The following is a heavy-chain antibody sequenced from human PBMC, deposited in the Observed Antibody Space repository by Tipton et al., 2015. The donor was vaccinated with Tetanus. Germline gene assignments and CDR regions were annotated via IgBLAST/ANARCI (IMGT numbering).Heavy chain of an antibody. Sequence: LRLSCTVSGGSISSFYWSWIRQSPGRGLEWIGYIYYTGNTNYNPSLKSRVTISADTTKKQFPLNLRSVTAADTAVYYCAGLPVGGGYSAHHYFLHWGQGTLVTVSS. CDR2: IYYTGNT. CDR1: GGSISSFY. J-gene: IGHJ4*02. D-gene: IGHD4-23*01. CDR3: AGLPVGGGYSAHHYFLH. V-gene: IGHV4-59*01.